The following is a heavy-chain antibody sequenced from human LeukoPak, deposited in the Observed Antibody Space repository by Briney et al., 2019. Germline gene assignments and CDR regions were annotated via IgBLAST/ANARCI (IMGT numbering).Heavy chain of an antibody. J-gene: IGHJ4*02. CDR1: GFTFRSYD. Sequence: GGSLRLSCAASGFTFRSYDMHGVRQGTGKSLEGVSAIGTAGNTNYAGSGKGRFTISRENAKTSMYLQMDSLRAGDTAVYYCARVRSDSSGWYHVLDWGQGTLVTVSS. CDR3: ARVRSDSSGWYHVLD. CDR2: IGTAGNT. V-gene: IGHV3-13*01. D-gene: IGHD6-19*01.